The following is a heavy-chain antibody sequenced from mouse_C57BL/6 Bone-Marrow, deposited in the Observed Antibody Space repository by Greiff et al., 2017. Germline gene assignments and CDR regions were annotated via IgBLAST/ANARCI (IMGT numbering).Heavy chain of an antibody. V-gene: IGHV1-54*01. CDR3: ARGGGFAY. CDR2: INPGSGGT. Sequence: VQLQQSGAELVRPGTSVKVSCKASGYAFTNYLIEWVKQRPGPGLEWIGVINPGSGGTNYNEKFKGKATLTADKSSSTSYMQLSSLTSEDSAVYFCARGGGFAYWGQGTLVTVSA. J-gene: IGHJ3*01. CDR1: GYAFTNYL.